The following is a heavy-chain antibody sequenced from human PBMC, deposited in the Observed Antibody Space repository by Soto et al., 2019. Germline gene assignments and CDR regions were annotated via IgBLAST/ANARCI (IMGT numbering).Heavy chain of an antibody. CDR1: GFTFSSYG. CDR2: ISYDGSNK. V-gene: IGHV3-30*18. CDR3: AKDLEGLVVAAYYYYGMDV. Sequence: QVQLVESGGGVVQPGRSLRLSCAASGFTFSSYGMHWARQAPGKGLEWVAVISYDGSNKYYADSVKGRFTISRDNSKNTLYLQMNSLRAEDTAVYYCAKDLEGLVVAAYYYYGMDVWGQGTTVTVSS. J-gene: IGHJ6*02. D-gene: IGHD2-15*01.